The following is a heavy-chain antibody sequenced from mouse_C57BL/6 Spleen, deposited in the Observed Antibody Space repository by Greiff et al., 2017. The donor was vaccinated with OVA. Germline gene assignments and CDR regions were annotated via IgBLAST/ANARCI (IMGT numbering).Heavy chain of an antibody. CDR3: ARSGNCADWYFDV. D-gene: IGHD4-1*01. CDR1: GYTFTSYW. V-gene: IGHV1-52*01. CDR2: IDPSDSET. Sequence: QVQLQQPGAELVRPGSSVKLSCKASGYTFTSYWMHWVKQRPIQGLEWIGNIDPSDSETHYNQKFKDKATLTVDKSSSTAYMQLSSLTSEDSAVYYCARSGNCADWYFDVWGTGTTVTVSS. J-gene: IGHJ1*03.